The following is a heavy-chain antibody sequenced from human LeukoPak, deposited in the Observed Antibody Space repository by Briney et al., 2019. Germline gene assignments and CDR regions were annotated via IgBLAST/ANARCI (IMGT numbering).Heavy chain of an antibody. Sequence: PSGTLSLTCAVSGGSISSSTWWSWVRQPPGKGLEWIGEIYHSGSTNYNPSLKSRVTISVDKSKNQFSLKMRAVTAADTAVYYCARTDYHGSGSFYDNWFDPWGQGTLVTVSS. D-gene: IGHD3-10*01. V-gene: IGHV4-4*02. CDR1: GGSISSSTW. CDR2: IYHSGST. CDR3: ARTDYHGSGSFYDNWFDP. J-gene: IGHJ5*02.